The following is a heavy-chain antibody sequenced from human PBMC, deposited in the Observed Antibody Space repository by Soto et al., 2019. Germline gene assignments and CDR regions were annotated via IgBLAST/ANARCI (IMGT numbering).Heavy chain of an antibody. CDR3: ARGPVDYYDLNWFDP. CDR2: IWYDGSNK. D-gene: IGHD3-22*01. CDR1: GFTFSIYG. V-gene: IGHV3-33*01. J-gene: IGHJ5*02. Sequence: GGSLRLSCAASGFTFSIYGMHWVRQTPGKGLEWVAVIWYDGSNKYYADSVKGRFTISRDNSKNTLYLQMNSLRAEDTAVYYCARGPVDYYDLNWFDPWGQGTLVTVSS.